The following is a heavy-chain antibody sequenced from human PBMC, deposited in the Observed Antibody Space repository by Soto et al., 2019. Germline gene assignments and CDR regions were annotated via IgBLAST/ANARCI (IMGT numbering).Heavy chain of an antibody. CDR2: ISWNSGDK. V-gene: IGHV3-9*01. CDR1: GFRFDDFA. D-gene: IGHD2-21*01. J-gene: IGHJ4*02. Sequence: VQMVESGGGLVKPGMSLRLSCAASGFRFDDFAMHWVRQGQGKGLEWVSGISWNSGDKDYGDSVKGRFVISRDNDKNSLDLQMNSLRPEDTAVYYCVRGRGPMNRGYFFSWGRETLVIVSP. CDR3: VRGRGPMNRGYFFS.